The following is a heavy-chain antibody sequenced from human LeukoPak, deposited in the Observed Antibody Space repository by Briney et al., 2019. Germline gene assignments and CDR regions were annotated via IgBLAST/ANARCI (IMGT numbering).Heavy chain of an antibody. D-gene: IGHD4-17*01. CDR3: ARRSGYGDSRRPFDY. J-gene: IGHJ4*02. Sequence: PSETLSLTCTVSGASISSGSYYWGWIRQPPGKGLEWIATMSDGSTFYSPSLKSRVTISVDTSQNQFSLKLGSVTAADTAVYYCARRSGYGDSRRPFDYWGQGTLVTVSS. CDR2: MSDGST. V-gene: IGHV4-39*01. CDR1: GASISSGSYY.